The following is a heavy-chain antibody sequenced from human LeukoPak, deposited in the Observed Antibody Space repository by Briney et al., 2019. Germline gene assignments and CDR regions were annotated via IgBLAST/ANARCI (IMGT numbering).Heavy chain of an antibody. CDR1: GFTFSGAA. J-gene: IGHJ4*02. CDR3: AKGLVDGGDYYFDY. CDR2: ISGSGGNT. Sequence: GGSLRLSCAASGFTFSGAALHWVRQAPGKGLEWVSAISGSGGNTYYADSVKGRFTISRDNSKNTLYLQMNSLRVEDTAVYYCAKGLVDGGDYYFDYWGQGTLVTVSS. D-gene: IGHD2-21*02. V-gene: IGHV3-23*01.